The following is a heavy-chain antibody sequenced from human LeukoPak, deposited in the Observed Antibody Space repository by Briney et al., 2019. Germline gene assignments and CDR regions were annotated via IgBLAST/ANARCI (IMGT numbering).Heavy chain of an antibody. CDR1: GFSFDDYG. D-gene: IGHD4-23*01. CDR3: AKVTEEGPTPPLYFDY. Sequence: GGSLRLSCAASGFSFDDYGLTWVRQAPGKGLEWVSGINWNGDSTDYADSVKGRFTISRDNAKNSLYLQMNSLRAEDTAIYYCAKVTEEGPTPPLYFDYWGQGTLVTVSS. V-gene: IGHV3-20*04. CDR2: INWNGDST. J-gene: IGHJ4*02.